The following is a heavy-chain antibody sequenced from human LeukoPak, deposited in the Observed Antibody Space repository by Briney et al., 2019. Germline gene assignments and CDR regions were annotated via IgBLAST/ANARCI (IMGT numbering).Heavy chain of an antibody. CDR1: GGSISSYY. J-gene: IGHJ3*02. D-gene: IGHD3-3*01. Sequence: PSETLSLTCTVSGGSISSYYWSWIRQPAGKGLEWIGRIYTSGSTNYNPYFKSRVTMSVDTSEDQFSLKLSSVTGADTAVYYCATTCDFWRMNAFDIWGQGTMVTVSS. CDR2: IYTSGST. V-gene: IGHV4-4*07. CDR3: ATTCDFWRMNAFDI.